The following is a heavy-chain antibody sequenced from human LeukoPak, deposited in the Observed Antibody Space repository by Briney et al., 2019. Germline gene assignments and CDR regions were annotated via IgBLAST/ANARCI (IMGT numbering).Heavy chain of an antibody. Sequence: GASVKVSCKASGYTFTGHYMHWVRQAAGQGLEWMGRINPNSGGTNYAQKFQGRVTMTRDTSISTAYMELSRLRSDDTAGYYCARGATAGTGDLGYWGQGTLVTVSS. D-gene: IGHD7-27*01. J-gene: IGHJ4*02. V-gene: IGHV1-2*06. CDR1: GYTFTGHY. CDR3: ARGATAGTGDLGY. CDR2: INPNSGGT.